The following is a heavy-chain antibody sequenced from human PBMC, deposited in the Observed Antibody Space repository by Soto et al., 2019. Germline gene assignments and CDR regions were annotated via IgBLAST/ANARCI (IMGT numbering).Heavy chain of an antibody. CDR3: ALAGTAMVHYFDY. V-gene: IGHV1-2*04. J-gene: IGHJ4*02. CDR2: INPNSGGT. CDR1: GYAFTCYY. D-gene: IGHD5-18*01. Sequence: SSVRVSGKGAGYAFTCYYMQWLRQAPGQGLEWMGWINPNSGGTNYAQKFQGWVTMTRDTSISTAYMELSRLRSDDTAVYYCALAGTAMVHYFDYWGQGTLVTVSS.